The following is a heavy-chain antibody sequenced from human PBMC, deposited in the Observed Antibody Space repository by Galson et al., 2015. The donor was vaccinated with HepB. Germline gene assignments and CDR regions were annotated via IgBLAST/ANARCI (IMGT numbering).Heavy chain of an antibody. Sequence: SLRLSCAASGFTFSTSGMTWVRQAPEKGLEWVSGLTSGGSAYYADSVKGRFTISRDNSKNTLYLQMDSLRAEDTAVYYCAKGTINFDYWGQGTLVTVSS. CDR2: LTSGGSA. CDR3: AKGTINFDY. V-gene: IGHV3-23*01. CDR1: GFTFSTSG. J-gene: IGHJ4*02.